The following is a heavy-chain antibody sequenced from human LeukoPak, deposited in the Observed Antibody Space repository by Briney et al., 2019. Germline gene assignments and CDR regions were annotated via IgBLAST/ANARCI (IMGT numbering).Heavy chain of an antibody. Sequence: ASPSVSCALSVYTFSGYGISSVREAPRQGGGWRGWIRAYIENTNSAQKLQGRVTMTTDTSTSTAYMELRSLRSDDTAVYYCARLHYYGSGSYEYYGMDVWGKGTTVTASS. CDR3: ARLHYYGSGSYEYYGMDV. CDR2: IRAYIENT. D-gene: IGHD3-10*01. J-gene: IGHJ6*04. V-gene: IGHV1-18*04. CDR1: VYTFSGYG.